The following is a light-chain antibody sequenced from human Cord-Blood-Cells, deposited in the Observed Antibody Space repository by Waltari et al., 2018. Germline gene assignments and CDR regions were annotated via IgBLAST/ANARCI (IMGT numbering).Light chain of an antibody. V-gene: IGKV3-20*01. CDR1: HSVSSGY. J-gene: IGKJ4*01. Sequence: EIVLTQYPGTLSLSPGDRATLSCTARHSVSSGYLAWYQQKLGQAPRLLFDCASSRATGITNRSRGGGSVTDFTLTISRREPEDFAVYYCQQYVSSPLTFGGGTKVESK. CDR3: QQYVSSPLT. CDR2: CAS.